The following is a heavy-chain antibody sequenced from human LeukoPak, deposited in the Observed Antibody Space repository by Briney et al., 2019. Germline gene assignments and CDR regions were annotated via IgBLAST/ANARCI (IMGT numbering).Heavy chain of an antibody. J-gene: IGHJ5*02. D-gene: IGHD1-7*01. Sequence: SVKVSCKASGGTFSSYAISWVRQAPGQGLEWMGGIIPIFGTANYAQQFQGRVTITADESTTTSYMELSRLRFEDTAVYFCARVAAGTTFMDNWFDPWGQGTLVTVSS. V-gene: IGHV1-69*13. CDR1: GGTFSSYA. CDR3: ARVAAGTTFMDNWFDP. CDR2: IIPIFGTA.